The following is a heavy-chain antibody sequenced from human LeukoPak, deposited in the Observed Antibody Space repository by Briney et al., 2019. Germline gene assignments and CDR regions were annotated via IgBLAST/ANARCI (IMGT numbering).Heavy chain of an antibody. V-gene: IGHV4-4*07. CDR3: WREEYHDSSGRLL. Sequence: SETLSLTCTVSGGSMSNYYWSWIRQPAGKGLEWVGRIFTRGSSHYNPPLRSRVTILLGKSKNQSSLKVNSLTGADTAVDFLWREEYHDSSGRLLWGQGPLVSVSS. CDR2: IFTRGSS. J-gene: IGHJ4*02. D-gene: IGHD3-22*01. CDR1: GGSMSNYY.